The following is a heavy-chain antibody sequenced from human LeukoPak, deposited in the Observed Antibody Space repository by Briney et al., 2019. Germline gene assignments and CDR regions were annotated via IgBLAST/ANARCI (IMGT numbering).Heavy chain of an antibody. CDR1: GFTFSSYA. Sequence: SLRVSCAASGFTFSSYAISWVRQAPGQGLEWISGIITSFGTTDYADTVKGRFTITTDESKNTAYMELSSLRYEDTAVYYCERGEIVVIPAAMGDYYGIDVSGKGSTVTASS. CDR3: ERGEIVVIPAAMGDYYGIDV. J-gene: IGHJ6*04. V-gene: IGHV1-69*05. D-gene: IGHD2-2*01. CDR2: IITSFGTT.